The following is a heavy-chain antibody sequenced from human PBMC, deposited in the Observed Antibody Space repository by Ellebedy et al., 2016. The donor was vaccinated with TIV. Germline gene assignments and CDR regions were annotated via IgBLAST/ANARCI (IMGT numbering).Heavy chain of an antibody. CDR3: ARGGGINVAAFDI. V-gene: IGHV1-69*04. J-gene: IGHJ3*02. CDR2: IIPILGIA. D-gene: IGHD1-26*01. Sequence: AASVKVSRKASGYTLMNYGICWVRQAPGHGLEWMGRIIPILGIANYAQKFPGRVTITADKSTSTAYMELRSLRSEDTAVYYCARGGGINVAAFDIWGQGTMVTVSS. CDR1: GYTLMNYG.